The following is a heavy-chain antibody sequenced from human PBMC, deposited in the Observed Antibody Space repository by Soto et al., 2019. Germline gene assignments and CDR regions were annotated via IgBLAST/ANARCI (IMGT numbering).Heavy chain of an antibody. CDR3: ARMGYCSGGSCHLGGDY. D-gene: IGHD2-15*01. V-gene: IGHV4-34*01. J-gene: IGHJ4*02. CDR1: GGSFSGYY. CDR2: INHSGST. Sequence: SETLSLTCAVYGGSFSGYYWSWIRQPPGKGLEWIGEINHSGSTNYNPSLKSRVTISVDTSKNQFSLKLSSVTAADTAVYYCARMGYCSGGSCHLGGDYWGQGTLVTVSS.